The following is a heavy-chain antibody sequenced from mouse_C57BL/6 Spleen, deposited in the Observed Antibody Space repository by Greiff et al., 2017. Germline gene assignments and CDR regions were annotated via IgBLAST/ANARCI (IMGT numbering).Heavy chain of an antibody. CDR1: GYTFTSYW. J-gene: IGHJ4*01. V-gene: IGHV1-52*01. Sequence: QVQLKQPGAELVRPGSSVKLSCKASGYTFTSYWMHWVKQRPIQGLEWIGNIDPSDSETHYNQKFKDKATLTVDKSSSTAYMQLSSLTSEDSAVYCCARNYGSSDYAMDYWGQGTSVTVSS. CDR2: IDPSDSET. D-gene: IGHD1-1*01. CDR3: ARNYGSSDYAMDY.